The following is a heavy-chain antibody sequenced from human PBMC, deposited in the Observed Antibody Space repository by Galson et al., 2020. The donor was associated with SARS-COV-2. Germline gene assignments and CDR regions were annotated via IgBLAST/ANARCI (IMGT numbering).Heavy chain of an antibody. Sequence: ASVKVSCKVSGYTLTELSMHWVRQAPGKGLEWMGGFDPEDGETIYAQKFQGRVTMTEDTSTDTAYMELSSLRSEDTAVYYCATDSYYDSSGIAFDIWGQGTMVTVSS. CDR3: ATDSYYDSSGIAFDI. CDR2: FDPEDGET. V-gene: IGHV1-24*01. CDR1: GYTLTELS. D-gene: IGHD3-22*01. J-gene: IGHJ3*02.